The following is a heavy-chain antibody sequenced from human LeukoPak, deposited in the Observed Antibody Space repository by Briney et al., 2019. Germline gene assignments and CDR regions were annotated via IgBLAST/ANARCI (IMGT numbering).Heavy chain of an antibody. CDR1: GYTFTGYY. V-gene: IGHV1-2*04. D-gene: IGHD6-19*01. CDR2: INPNSGGT. J-gene: IGHJ4*02. Sequence: GASVKVSCKASGYTFTGYYMHRVRQAPGQGLEWMGWINPNSGGTNYAQKFQGWVTMTRDTSISTAYMELSRLRSDDTAVYYCARVGYSSGWYLGYWGQGTLVTVSS. CDR3: ARVGYSSGWYLGY.